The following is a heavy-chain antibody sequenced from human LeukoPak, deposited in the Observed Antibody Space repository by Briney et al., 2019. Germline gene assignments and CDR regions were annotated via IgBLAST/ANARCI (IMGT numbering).Heavy chain of an antibody. V-gene: IGHV3-30*04. D-gene: IGHD5-18*01. J-gene: IGHJ4*02. CDR1: GFTFSSYA. CDR2: ISYDGSNK. Sequence: GGSLRLPCAASGFTFSSYAMHWVRQTPGKGLEWVAVISYDGSNKYYADSVKGRFTISRDNSKNTLYLQMNSLRAEDTAVYYCARRPPDSYGPFDYWGQGTLVTVSS. CDR3: ARRPPDSYGPFDY.